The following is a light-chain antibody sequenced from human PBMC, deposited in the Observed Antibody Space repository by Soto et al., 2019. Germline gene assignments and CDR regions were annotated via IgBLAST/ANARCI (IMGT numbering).Light chain of an antibody. V-gene: IGKV3-11*01. Sequence: EIVLTQSPATLSLSPGDRATLACRASQSVRTFLAWYQQKPGQAPRLLIYDASNRATGVPARFSGSGSGTDFTLTISSREPEDFAVYFCQQRSNWPPITFGQGTRVEIK. CDR2: DAS. CDR3: QQRSNWPPIT. J-gene: IGKJ5*01. CDR1: QSVRTF.